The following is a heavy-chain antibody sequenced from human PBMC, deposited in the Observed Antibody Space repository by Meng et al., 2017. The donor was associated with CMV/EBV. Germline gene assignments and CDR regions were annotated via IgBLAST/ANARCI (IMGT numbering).Heavy chain of an antibody. CDR1: GGTFSSYA. CDR3: ARQLRLGELSPFDY. D-gene: IGHD3-16*02. Sequence: QGQLVQSGAEVKKPGAAVKVSCKASGGTFSSYAISWVRQAPGQGLEWMGGIIPIFGTANYAQKFQGRVTITADESTSTAYMELSSLRSEDTAVYYCARQLRLGELSPFDYWGQGTLVTVSS. J-gene: IGHJ4*02. CDR2: IIPIFGTA. V-gene: IGHV1-69*12.